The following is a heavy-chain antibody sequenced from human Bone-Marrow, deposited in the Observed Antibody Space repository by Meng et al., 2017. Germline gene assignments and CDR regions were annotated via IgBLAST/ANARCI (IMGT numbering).Heavy chain of an antibody. Sequence: QVQLPQSGPGLVNPSQTLSLTCAISRDSVSSNSAAWNWIRRSPSRGLEWLGRTYYRSRWYTDYAVSVKSRININPDTTENHFSLQLNSVTPEDTAVYYCARESSGSPLDYWGRGTLVTVSS. CDR1: RDSVSSNSAA. CDR3: ARESSGSPLDY. D-gene: IGHD1-26*01. V-gene: IGHV6-1*01. CDR2: TYYRSRWYT. J-gene: IGHJ4*02.